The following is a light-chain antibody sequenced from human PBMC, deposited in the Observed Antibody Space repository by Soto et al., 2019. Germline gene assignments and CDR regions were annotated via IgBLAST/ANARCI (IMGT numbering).Light chain of an antibody. CDR3: QQYGSSPPWT. J-gene: IGKJ1*01. CDR1: ESIDSN. Sequence: IVMTQSPATLSVSPGERATRSCRASESIDSNLAWYQQKPGQAPRLLIYGASNRATGIPDRFSGSGSGTDFTLTISRLEPEDFAVYYCQQYGSSPPWTFGQGTKVDI. CDR2: GAS. V-gene: IGKV3-20*01.